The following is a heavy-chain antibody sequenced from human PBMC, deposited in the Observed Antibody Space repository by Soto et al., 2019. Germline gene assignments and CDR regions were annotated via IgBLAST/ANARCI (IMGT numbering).Heavy chain of an antibody. D-gene: IGHD2-15*01. CDR3: VRNLASGGTYYFDY. J-gene: IGHJ4*02. V-gene: IGHV3-72*01. CDR2: VRNKANSYTT. CDR1: GFTFSDHY. Sequence: EVQLAESGGGLVEPGGSLRLSCAASGFTFSDHYMDWDRQAPGKGLEWIGRVRNKANSYTTEYAASVRGRFTVSRDDSKNSLYLQMNSLKTEDTAMYYCVRNLASGGTYYFDYWGQGTLVTVSS.